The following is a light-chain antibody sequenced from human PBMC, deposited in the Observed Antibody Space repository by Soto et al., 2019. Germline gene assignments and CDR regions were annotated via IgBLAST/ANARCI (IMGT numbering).Light chain of an antibody. V-gene: IGKV1-39*01. J-gene: IGKJ4*01. CDR2: AAS. CDR1: QSFSGY. Sequence: DIQMTQSPSSLSASVGDRVTITCRASQSFSGYLNWYRQKPGKAPKLLMYAASSLQSGVSSRFSGSGSGTEFTLTISSLQPEDFATYYCQQSSSTPLTFGGGTKVEIK. CDR3: QQSSSTPLT.